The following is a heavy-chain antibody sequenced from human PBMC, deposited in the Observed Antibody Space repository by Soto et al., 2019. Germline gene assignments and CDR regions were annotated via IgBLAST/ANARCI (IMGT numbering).Heavy chain of an antibody. V-gene: IGHV3-30-3*01. CDR2: ISYDGSNK. Sequence: QVQLVESGGGVVQPGRSLRLSCAASGFTFSSYAMHWVRQAPGKGLEWVAVISYDGSNKYYADSVKGRFTISRDNSKNTLYLQMNSLRAEDTAVYYCARDIIDIVVVPAAIQGYYYYGMDVWGQGTTVTVSS. J-gene: IGHJ6*02. CDR3: ARDIIDIVVVPAAIQGYYYYGMDV. D-gene: IGHD2-2*02. CDR1: GFTFSSYA.